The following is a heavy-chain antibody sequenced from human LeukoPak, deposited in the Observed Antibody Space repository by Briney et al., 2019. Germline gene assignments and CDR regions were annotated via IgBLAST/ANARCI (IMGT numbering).Heavy chain of an antibody. D-gene: IGHD6-13*01. J-gene: IGHJ5*02. CDR3: ARHRWGYSRRTRFDP. V-gene: IGHV4-59*08. CDR2: IYYSGST. CDR1: GGAISSDY. Sequence: PSETLSLTCTVSGGAISSDYRSWIRQPPGEGLEWVGHIYYSGSTNYNLSLTSVVTLSIDTSTNNFSLKLSSVTAADTAVYYCARHRWGYSRRTRFDPWGQGTMVTVSS.